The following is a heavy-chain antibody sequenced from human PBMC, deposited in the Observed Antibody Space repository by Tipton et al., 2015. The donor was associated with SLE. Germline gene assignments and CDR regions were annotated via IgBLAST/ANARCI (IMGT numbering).Heavy chain of an antibody. Sequence: TLSLTCTVSGGSISSGDYYWSWIRQPPGKGLEWIGYIYYSGSTYYNPSLKSRVTISVDTSKNQFSLKLSSVTAADTAVYYCARGPYSSGRYSYWGQGTLVTVSS. D-gene: IGHD6-19*01. V-gene: IGHV4-30-4*01. CDR3: ARGPYSSGRYSY. J-gene: IGHJ4*02. CDR2: IYYSGST. CDR1: GGSISSGDYY.